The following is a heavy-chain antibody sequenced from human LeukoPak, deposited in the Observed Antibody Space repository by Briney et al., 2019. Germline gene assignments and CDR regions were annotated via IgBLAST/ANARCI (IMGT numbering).Heavy chain of an antibody. CDR1: GFTFNIYN. CDR3: AKVEGASKASVY. D-gene: IGHD1-1*01. Sequence: GGSLRLSCVGSGFTFNIYNMNWVRQAPGKGLEWVSSISGSGGSTYYADSVKGRFTISRDNSKNTLYLQMYSLRAEDTAVYYCAKVEGASKASVYWGQGALVTVSS. CDR2: ISGSGGST. V-gene: IGHV3-23*01. J-gene: IGHJ4*02.